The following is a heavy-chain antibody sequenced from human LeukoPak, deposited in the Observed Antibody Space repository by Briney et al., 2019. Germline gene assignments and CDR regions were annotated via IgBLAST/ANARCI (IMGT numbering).Heavy chain of an antibody. J-gene: IGHJ4*02. CDR1: GGSISSYY. D-gene: IGHD2-15*01. Sequence: SETLSLTCTVSGGSISSYYWSWIRQPAGKGPEWIGRIYTSGSTNYNPSLKSRVTMSVDTSKNQFSLKLSSVTAADTAVYYCARGSVAYCSGGSCYEDYWGQGTLVTVSS. CDR2: IYTSGST. CDR3: ARGSVAYCSGGSCYEDY. V-gene: IGHV4-4*07.